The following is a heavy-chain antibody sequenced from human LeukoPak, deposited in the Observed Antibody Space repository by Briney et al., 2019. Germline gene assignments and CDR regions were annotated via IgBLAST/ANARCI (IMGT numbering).Heavy chain of an antibody. CDR3: TRVSNFLSSYWDY. CDR2: INSVGGST. V-gene: IGHV1-46*01. D-gene: IGHD3-3*01. J-gene: IGHJ4*02. CDR1: GYTFTTYY. Sequence: ASVKVSCKASGYTFTTYYMHWVRQAPGQGLEWMGIINSVGGSTTYAQKFQGRVTMTRGTSTSTVYMELSSLRSEDTAVYYCTRVSNFLSSYWDYWGQGTLVTVSS.